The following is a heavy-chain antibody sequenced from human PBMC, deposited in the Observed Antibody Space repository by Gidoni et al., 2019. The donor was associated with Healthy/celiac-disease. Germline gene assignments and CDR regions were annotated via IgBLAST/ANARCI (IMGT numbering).Heavy chain of an antibody. V-gene: IGHV3-21*01. D-gene: IGHD2-2*02. CDR3: YAVVPAAIRVWFDP. J-gene: IGHJ5*02. CDR2: ISSSSSYI. Sequence: EVQLVESGGGLVKPGGSLRLSCAASGFTFSSYSMNWVRQAPGKGLEWVSSISSSSSYIYYADSVKGRFTISRDNAKNSLYLQMNSLRAEDTAVYYCYAVVPAAIRVWFDPWGQGTLVTVSS. CDR1: GFTFSSYS.